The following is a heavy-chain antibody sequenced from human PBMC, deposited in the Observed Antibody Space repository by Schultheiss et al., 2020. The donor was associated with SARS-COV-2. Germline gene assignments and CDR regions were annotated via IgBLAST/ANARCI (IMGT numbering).Heavy chain of an antibody. CDR3: ARYPSLTYYYDSSGYYYAGSEIIDPFDY. D-gene: IGHD3-22*01. Sequence: SETLSLTCTVSGGSISSGSYYWSWIRQPAGKGLEWIGYIYYSGSTYYNPSLKSRVTISVDTSKNQFSLKLSSVTAADTAVYYCARYPSLTYYYDSSGYYYAGSEIIDPFDYWGQGTLVTVSS. V-gene: IGHV4-31*03. CDR2: IYYSGST. CDR1: GGSISSGSYY. J-gene: IGHJ4*02.